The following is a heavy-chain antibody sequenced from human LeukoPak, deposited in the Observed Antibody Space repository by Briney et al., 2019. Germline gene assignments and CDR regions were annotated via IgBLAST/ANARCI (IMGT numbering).Heavy chain of an antibody. V-gene: IGHV3-53*01. J-gene: IGHJ4*02. CDR3: ARAGQYYFDY. CDR1: GFTASSNY. Sequence: PGGSLRLSCAASGFTASSNYMSWVRQAPGKGLEWVSVIYSGGSTYYADSVKGRFIISRDNSKNTLYLQMNSLRAEDTAVYYCARAGQYYFDYWGQGTLVTVSS. D-gene: IGHD4-11*01. CDR2: IYSGGST.